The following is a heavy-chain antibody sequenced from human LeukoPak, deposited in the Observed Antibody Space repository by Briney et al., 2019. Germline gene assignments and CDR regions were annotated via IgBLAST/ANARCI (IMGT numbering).Heavy chain of an antibody. V-gene: IGHV1-18*01. J-gene: IGHJ4*02. CDR2: ISGFSDKS. D-gene: IGHD1-7*01. CDR3: LRDVADWNYMKEFDY. CDR1: GYSFTTYG. Sequence: ASVKVSCKTSGYSFTTYGVSWVRQAPGQGLERMGWISGFSDKSDYEQKFQGRLTMTTDTSASTAYMELRSLTSDDTAIYYCLRDVADWNYMKEFDYWGQGTLVTVSS.